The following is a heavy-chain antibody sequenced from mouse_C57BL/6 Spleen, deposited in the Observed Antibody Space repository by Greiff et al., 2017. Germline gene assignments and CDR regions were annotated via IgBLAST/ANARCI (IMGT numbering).Heavy chain of an antibody. CDR1: GYTFTSYW. V-gene: IGHV1-55*01. CDR2: IYPGSGST. D-gene: IGHD2-4*01. CDR3: ATLYYDNAMDY. J-gene: IGHJ4*01. Sequence: QVQLQQPGAELVKPGASVKMSCKASGYTFTSYWITWVKQRPGQGLAWLGDIYPGSGSTNCNEKFKSKATLTVDTSSSTAYMQLSILTSEDSAVYYCATLYYDNAMDYWGQGTAVTVSS.